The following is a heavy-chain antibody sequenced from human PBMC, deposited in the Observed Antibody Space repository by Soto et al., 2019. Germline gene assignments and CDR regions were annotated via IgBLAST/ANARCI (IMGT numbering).Heavy chain of an antibody. CDR2: IYYSGST. J-gene: IGHJ6*02. D-gene: IGHD5-12*01. CDR3: ARAGFYDGYNYVYYYYYGMDV. V-gene: IGHV4-59*01. Sequence: PSETLSLTCTVSGGSISSYYWSWIRQPPGKGLEWIGYIYYSGSTNYNPSLKSRVTISVDTSKNQFSLKLSSVTAADTAVYYCARAGFYDGYNYVYYYYYGMDVWGQGTTVTVSS. CDR1: GGSISSYY.